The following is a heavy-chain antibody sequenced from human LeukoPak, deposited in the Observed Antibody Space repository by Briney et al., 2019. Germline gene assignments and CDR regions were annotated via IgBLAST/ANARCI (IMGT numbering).Heavy chain of an antibody. J-gene: IGHJ4*02. CDR2: IKVDVSEK. D-gene: IGHD2-8*02. V-gene: IGHV3-7*01. Sequence: GGSLRLSCAASGFTFSTYWMNWVRQAPGKGLEWVANIKVDVSEKYYTDSVKGRFTISRDNAKNSLYLQMNSLRAEDTAVYYCARGYWYYFDPWGQGTLVTASS. CDR3: ARGYWYYFDP. CDR1: GFTFSTYW.